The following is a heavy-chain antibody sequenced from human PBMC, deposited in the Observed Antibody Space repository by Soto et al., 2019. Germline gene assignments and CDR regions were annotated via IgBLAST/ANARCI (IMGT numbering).Heavy chain of an antibody. D-gene: IGHD2-8*01. J-gene: IGHJ4*02. CDR1: GGSISSSSYY. CDR3: AGAPEYCTNGVCYTVLTY. CDR2: IYYSGST. V-gene: IGHV4-39*01. Sequence: SETLSLTCTVSGGSISSSSYYWGWIRQPPGKGLEWIGSIYYSGSTYYNPSLKSRVTISVDTSKNQFSLKLSSVTAADTAVYYCAGAPEYCTNGVCYTVLTYWGQGTLVTVSS.